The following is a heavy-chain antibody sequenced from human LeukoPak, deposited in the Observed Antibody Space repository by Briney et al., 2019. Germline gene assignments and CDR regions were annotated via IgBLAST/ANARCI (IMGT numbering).Heavy chain of an antibody. CDR2: IWYDGTNK. Sequence: GGSLRLSCAASGSTFTTYGMHWVRQAPGKGLEWVAIIWYDGTNKYYADSVKGRFTISRDNSKNTLYLQMNSLRAEDTAVYYCARELAVAGTAYYYYYGMDVWGQGTTVTVSS. CDR1: GSTFTTYG. V-gene: IGHV3-33*01. D-gene: IGHD6-19*01. J-gene: IGHJ6*02. CDR3: ARELAVAGTAYYYYYGMDV.